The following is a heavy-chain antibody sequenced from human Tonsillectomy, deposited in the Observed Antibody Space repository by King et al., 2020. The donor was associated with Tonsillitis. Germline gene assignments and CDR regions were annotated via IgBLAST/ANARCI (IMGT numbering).Heavy chain of an antibody. V-gene: IGHV4-34*01. J-gene: IGHJ3*02. D-gene: IGHD1-26*01. CDR3: ARGSDSGSDVPLDI. Sequence: VQLQQWGAGLLKPSETLSLTCAVYGVSFSDYYWTWIRQPPGKGLEWIGEIHHSGRNNYNPSLKSRITISVDTSKNQFSLKLSSVTAADTAVYYCARGSDSGSDVPLDIWGQGTMVTVSS. CDR2: IHHSGRN. CDR1: GVSFSDYY.